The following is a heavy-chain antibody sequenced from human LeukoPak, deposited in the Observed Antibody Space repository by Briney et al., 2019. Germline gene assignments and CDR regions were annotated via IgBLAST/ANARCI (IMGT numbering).Heavy chain of an antibody. J-gene: IGHJ4*02. CDR3: EKIHHYYDSSGYYDY. D-gene: IGHD3-22*01. CDR1: GFTFSSYA. V-gene: IGHV3-23*01. Sequence: PGGSLRLSCAASGFTFSSYAMSWVRQAPGKGLEWVSAISGSGGSTYYADSVKGRFTISRDNSKNTLYLQMNSLRAEDTAVYYCEKIHHYYDSSGYYDYWGQGTLVTVSS. CDR2: ISGSGGST.